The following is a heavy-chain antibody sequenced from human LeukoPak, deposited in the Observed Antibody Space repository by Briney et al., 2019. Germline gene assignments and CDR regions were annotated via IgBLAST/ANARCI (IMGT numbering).Heavy chain of an antibody. J-gene: IGHJ6*02. CDR1: GFNFSSYE. D-gene: IGHD3-10*01. V-gene: IGHV3-48*03. CDR2: VSSGGSTK. Sequence: GGSLRLSCAASGFNFSSYEMNWVRQAPGKGLEWVSYVSSGGSTKYYADSVKGRFTFSRDNAKNSLYLQINSLRAGDTAVYYCARQRGSGSPNYYYYGMDVWGQGTTVTVSS. CDR3: ARQRGSGSPNYYYYGMDV.